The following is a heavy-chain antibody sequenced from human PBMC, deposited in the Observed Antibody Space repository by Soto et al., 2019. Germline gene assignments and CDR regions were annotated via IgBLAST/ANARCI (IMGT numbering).Heavy chain of an antibody. D-gene: IGHD6-19*01. Sequence: ASVKVSCKASRYTFTGYYMHWVRQAPGQGLEWMGWINPNSGGTNYAQKFQGWVTMTRDTSISTAYMELSRLRSDDTAVYYCARDRGIAVAGPDAFDIWGQGTMVTVSS. V-gene: IGHV1-2*04. CDR2: INPNSGGT. J-gene: IGHJ3*02. CDR3: ARDRGIAVAGPDAFDI. CDR1: RYTFTGYY.